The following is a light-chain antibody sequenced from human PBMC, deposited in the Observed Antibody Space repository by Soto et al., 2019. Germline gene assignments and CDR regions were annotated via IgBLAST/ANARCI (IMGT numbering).Light chain of an antibody. CDR3: SSYTNTGAHVV. Sequence: QAVVTQPASVSGSPGQSITISCIGTSSDVGGYNFVSWYQQHPGKAPKLIVFEVSNRPSGVSNRFSGSKAGNTASLTISGLQAEDEADYYCSSYTNTGAHVVFGGGTKLTVL. V-gene: IGLV2-14*01. CDR1: SSDVGGYNF. J-gene: IGLJ2*01. CDR2: EVS.